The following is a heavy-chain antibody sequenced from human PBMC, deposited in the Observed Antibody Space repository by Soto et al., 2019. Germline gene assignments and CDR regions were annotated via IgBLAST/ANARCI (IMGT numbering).Heavy chain of an antibody. J-gene: IGHJ3*02. Sequence: SETLSLTCTVSGRSFSTCGYNWRRIRQHPGKGLEWIGYIYYSGSTYYNPSLKSRVSISVDTSKNQFSLKLSSVTAADTAVYYCARAGEIYDILTGYYTGGAFDIWGQGTMVTVSS. CDR2: IYYSGST. CDR3: ARAGEIYDILTGYYTGGAFDI. V-gene: IGHV4-31*03. D-gene: IGHD3-9*01. CDR1: GRSFSTCGYN.